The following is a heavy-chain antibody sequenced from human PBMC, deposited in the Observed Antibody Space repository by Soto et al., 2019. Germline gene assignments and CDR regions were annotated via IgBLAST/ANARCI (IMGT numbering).Heavy chain of an antibody. D-gene: IGHD6-19*01. Sequence: PSETLYLTCAVYGGSFSGYDWSCIRQPPGKGLEWVGEINHSGSTNYNPSLKSRVTISVDTSKNQFSLKLSSVTAADTAVYYCARNGFTMATTGTGEYSSGQVRFDYWGQGTLVTVS. CDR3: ARNGFTMATTGTGEYSSGQVRFDY. V-gene: IGHV4-34*01. J-gene: IGHJ4*02. CDR2: INHSGST. CDR1: GGSFSGYD.